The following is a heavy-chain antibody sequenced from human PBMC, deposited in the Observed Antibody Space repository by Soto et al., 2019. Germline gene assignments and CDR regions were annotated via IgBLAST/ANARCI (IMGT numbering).Heavy chain of an antibody. D-gene: IGHD1-26*01. CDR1: GDTHTIYF. Sequence: QVQVVQYGAEVKQPGASVRVSCKASGDTHTIYFIHWLRQAPGQGLEWMGCINSVSGGANYAPRCQGSVAMTRDRSSATAFMELSRLRSDDTAVYYCARGGSYYAHWGQGTLVTVSS. CDR3: ARGGSYYAH. CDR2: INSVSGGA. V-gene: IGHV1-2*02. J-gene: IGHJ4*02.